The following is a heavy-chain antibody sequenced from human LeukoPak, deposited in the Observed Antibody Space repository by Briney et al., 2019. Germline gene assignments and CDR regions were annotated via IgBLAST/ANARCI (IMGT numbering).Heavy chain of an antibody. V-gene: IGHV3-23*01. CDR3: AKVRVVGDYNWFFDL. J-gene: IGHJ2*01. CDR2: VVGSGAST. D-gene: IGHD4-17*01. CDR1: GFTFSRHW. Sequence: GGSLRLSCAVSGFTFSRHWMSWVRQAPGKGLEWVSAVVGSGASTYYAASVKGRFTISRDNSKNTLHLQMNSLRAEDTAIYHCAKVRVVGDYNWFFDLWGRGALVTVSS.